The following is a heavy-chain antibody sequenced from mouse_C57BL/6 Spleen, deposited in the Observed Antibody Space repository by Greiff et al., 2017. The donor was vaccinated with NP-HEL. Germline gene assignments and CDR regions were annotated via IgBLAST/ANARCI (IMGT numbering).Heavy chain of an antibody. J-gene: IGHJ3*01. V-gene: IGHV10-1*01. Sequence: EVKLQESGGGLVQPKGSLKLSCAASGFSFNTYAMNWVRQAPGKGLEWVARIRSKSNNYATYYADSVKDRFTISRDDSESMLYLQMNNLKTEDTAMYYCVRDESWFAYWGQGTLVTVSA. CDR2: IRSKSNNYAT. CDR3: VRDESWFAY. CDR1: GFSFNTYA.